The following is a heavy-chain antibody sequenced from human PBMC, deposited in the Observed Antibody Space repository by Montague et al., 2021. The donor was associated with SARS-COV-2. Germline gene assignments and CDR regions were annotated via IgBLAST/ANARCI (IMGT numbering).Heavy chain of an antibody. Sequence: SETLSLTCTVSGGPISSSSYYWGWIRQPPGKGLEWIGSIYYSGSTYYNPSLKSRVTISVDTSKNQFSLKLSSVTAADTAVYYCARQEDSSGWFKPDAFDIWGQGTMVTVSS. D-gene: IGHD6-19*01. CDR1: GGPISSSSYY. CDR2: IYYSGST. J-gene: IGHJ3*02. CDR3: ARQEDSSGWFKPDAFDI. V-gene: IGHV4-39*01.